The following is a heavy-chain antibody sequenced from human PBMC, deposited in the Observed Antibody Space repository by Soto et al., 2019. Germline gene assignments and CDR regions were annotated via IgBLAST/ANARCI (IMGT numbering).Heavy chain of an antibody. V-gene: IGHV4-31*03. D-gene: IGHD3-16*01. CDR1: GVSITTSGHH. CDR3: ALGMFMDV. J-gene: IGHJ6*03. Sequence: QVQLQESGPGLVKPSQTLSLSCSVSGVSITTSGHHWNWVRQRPGRGLEWIGYIDSSGTTYYNPSLKTRLAMSVEPSTSQISLNLSSVTAADTALYFCALGMFMDVWGRGTTVTVSS. CDR2: IDSSGTT.